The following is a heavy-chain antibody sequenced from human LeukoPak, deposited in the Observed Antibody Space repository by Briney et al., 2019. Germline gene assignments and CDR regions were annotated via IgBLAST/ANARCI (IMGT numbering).Heavy chain of an antibody. D-gene: IGHD1-14*01. J-gene: IGHJ3*02. Sequence: SETLSLTCTVSGGSISSYYWSWIRQPPGKGLEWIGYIYYSGSTNYNPSLKSRVTISVDTSKNQFSLKLSSVTAADTAVYYCARHGRGSGQPARKDAFDIWGQGTMVTVSS. V-gene: IGHV4-59*08. CDR1: GGSISSYY. CDR3: ARHGRGSGQPARKDAFDI. CDR2: IYYSGST.